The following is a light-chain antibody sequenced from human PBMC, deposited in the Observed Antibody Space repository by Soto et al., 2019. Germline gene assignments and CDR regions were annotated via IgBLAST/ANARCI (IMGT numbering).Light chain of an antibody. CDR3: QQRQYWPPIT. CDR2: DTS. Sequence: VLTQSPATLSLSPGERATLSCSASQSVSSYLACYQQKPGQAPRLLIYDTSNRATGVPARFSGSGSGTDFTLTISSLEPEDCAIYYCQQRQYWPPITFGQGTRLEIK. J-gene: IGKJ5*01. V-gene: IGKV3-11*01. CDR1: QSVSSY.